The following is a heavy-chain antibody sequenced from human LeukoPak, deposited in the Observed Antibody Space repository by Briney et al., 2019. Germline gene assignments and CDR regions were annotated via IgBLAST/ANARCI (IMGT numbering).Heavy chain of an antibody. V-gene: IGHV4-39*07. Sequence: SETLSLTCTVSGGSISSSSYYWGWIRQPPGKGLEWIGSIYYSGSTYYNPSLKSRVTISVDTSKNQFSLKLSSVTAADTAVYYCARMDQPPYFDYWGQGTLVTVSS. D-gene: IGHD2-2*01. CDR2: IYYSGST. J-gene: IGHJ4*02. CDR3: ARMDQPPYFDY. CDR1: GGSISSSSYY.